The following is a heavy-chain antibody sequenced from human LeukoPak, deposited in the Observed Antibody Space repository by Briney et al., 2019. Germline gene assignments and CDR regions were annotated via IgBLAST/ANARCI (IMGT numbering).Heavy chain of an antibody. V-gene: IGHV4-61*02. J-gene: IGHJ5*02. Sequence: SQTLSLTCTVSGGSISSGSYYWRWIRQPAGKGLEWLGRIYTSGSTNYNPSLKSRVTISVDTSKNQFSLKLSSVTAADTAVYYCARGPRSIAVAGREVHWFDPWGQGALVTVSS. CDR3: ARGPRSIAVAGREVHWFDP. CDR1: GGSISSGSYY. D-gene: IGHD6-19*01. CDR2: IYTSGST.